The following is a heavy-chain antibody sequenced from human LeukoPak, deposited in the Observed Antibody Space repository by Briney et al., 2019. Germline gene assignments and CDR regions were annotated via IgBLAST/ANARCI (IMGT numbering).Heavy chain of an antibody. J-gene: IGHJ5*02. CDR3: ASTAVDHNWFDP. D-gene: IGHD2-21*02. CDR1: GCSFSRYY. V-gene: IGHV4-59*08. CDR2: ISYSGST. Sequence: SETLSLTCTVSGCSFSRYYWSWIRQPPGKGLEWIGSISYSGSTNYNPSLKSRVTISVDTSKNQFSLKLSSVTAADTAVYYCASTAVDHNWFDPWGQGTLVTVSS.